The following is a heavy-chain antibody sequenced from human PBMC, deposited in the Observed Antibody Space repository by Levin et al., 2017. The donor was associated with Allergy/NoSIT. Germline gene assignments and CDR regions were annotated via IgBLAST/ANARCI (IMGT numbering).Heavy chain of an antibody. J-gene: IGHJ4*02. V-gene: IGHV4-34*01. CDR3: ARGQTWIQLWRDYFDY. CDR2: INHSGST. Sequence: PSQTLSLTCAVYGGSFSGYYWSWIRQPPGKGLEWIGEINHSGSTNYNPSLKSRVTISVDTSKNQFSLKLSSVTAADTAVYYCARGQTWIQLWRDYFDYWGQGTLVTVSS. D-gene: IGHD5-18*01. CDR1: GGSFSGYY.